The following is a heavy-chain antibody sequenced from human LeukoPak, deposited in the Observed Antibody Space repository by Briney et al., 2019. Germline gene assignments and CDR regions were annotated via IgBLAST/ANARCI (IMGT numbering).Heavy chain of an antibody. D-gene: IGHD3-22*01. V-gene: IGHV3-30*18. CDR1: GFTFSSYG. Sequence: GGSLRLSRAASGFTFSSYGMHWVRQAPGKGLEWVAVISYDGSNKYYADSVKGRFTISRDNSKNTLYLQMNSLRAEDTAVYYCAKGLLVVVITTSFDYWGQGTLVTVSS. J-gene: IGHJ4*02. CDR3: AKGLLVVVITTSFDY. CDR2: ISYDGSNK.